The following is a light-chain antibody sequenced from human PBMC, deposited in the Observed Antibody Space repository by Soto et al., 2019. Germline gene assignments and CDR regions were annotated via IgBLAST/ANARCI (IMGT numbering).Light chain of an antibody. CDR2: KAS. CDR1: QSISNW. Sequence: MIQPPPTESPFVVHIVTITCRASQSISNWLAWYQQKAGKAPKLLIYKASSLESGVPSRFSGSGSGTEFTLTSSSLQPDDIGSYYCQEYNSYWTFGQGTKV. J-gene: IGKJ1*01. CDR3: QEYNSYWT. V-gene: IGKV1-5*03.